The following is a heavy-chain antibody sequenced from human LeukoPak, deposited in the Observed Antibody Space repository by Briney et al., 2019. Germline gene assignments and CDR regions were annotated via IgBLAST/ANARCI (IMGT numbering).Heavy chain of an antibody. CDR3: ATTMVRGIIIRDY. D-gene: IGHD3-10*01. V-gene: IGHV4-4*07. J-gene: IGHJ4*02. Sequence: SETLSLTCTVSGGSISSYYWSWIRQPAGKGLEWIGRIYTSGSTNYNPSLKSRVTMSVDTSKTQLSLKLSAVTAADTAVYYCATTMVRGIIIRDYWGQRTLVTVSS. CDR2: IYTSGST. CDR1: GGSISSYY.